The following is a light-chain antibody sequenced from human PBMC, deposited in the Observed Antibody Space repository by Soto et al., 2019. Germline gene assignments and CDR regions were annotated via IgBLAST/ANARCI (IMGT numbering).Light chain of an antibody. J-gene: IGKJ1*01. CDR1: QSLVSSNGNTL. Sequence: DVVMTQSPLSLPVTLGQPASISCRSSQSLVSSNGNTLLIWFQQRPGQSPRRLIYKVSNRDCAVPDRFTGSGSGTDFTLEISRVEAEDVGVYYCMQANRWPWTFGQGTKVEIK. CDR2: KVS. CDR3: MQANRWPWT. V-gene: IGKV2-30*01.